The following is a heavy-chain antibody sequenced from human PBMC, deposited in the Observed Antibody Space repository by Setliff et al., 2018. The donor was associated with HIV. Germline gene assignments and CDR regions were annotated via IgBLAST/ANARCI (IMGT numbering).Heavy chain of an antibody. D-gene: IGHD4-17*01. J-gene: IGHJ4*02. CDR3: ARKVGGDFDY. Sequence: KPSETLSLTCVVYGGSFTNYYWSWIRQPPGKGLECIGEINHSGSTNYNPSLKSRVSISVDTSKKQFSLNLRSVTAADTAIYFCARKVGGDFDYWGQGTLVTVSS. V-gene: IGHV4-34*01. CDR2: INHSGST. CDR1: GGSFTNYY.